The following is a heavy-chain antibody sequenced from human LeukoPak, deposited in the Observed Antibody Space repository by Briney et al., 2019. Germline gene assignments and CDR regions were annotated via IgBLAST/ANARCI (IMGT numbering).Heavy chain of an antibody. Sequence: GSLTLSCAVSGFTSSTAWLTWVRQAPGKGLEWVAVISYDGSNKYYADSVKGRFTISRDNSKNTLYLQMNSLRAEDTAVYYCAKDRALNSYYDILTGYPRMYGMDVWGQGTTVTVSS. J-gene: IGHJ6*02. CDR2: ISYDGSNK. CDR1: GFTSSTAW. V-gene: IGHV3-30*18. CDR3: AKDRALNSYYDILTGYPRMYGMDV. D-gene: IGHD3-9*01.